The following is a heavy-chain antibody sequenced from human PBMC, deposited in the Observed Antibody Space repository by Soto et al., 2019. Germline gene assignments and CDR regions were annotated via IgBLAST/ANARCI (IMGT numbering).Heavy chain of an antibody. V-gene: IGHV3-23*01. Sequence: GGSLRLSCAASGFTFSSYAMSWVRQAPGKGLEWVSNIIRSGDNTYYADSVKGRFTISRDNSKNTLFLQMNSLRAEDTALYYCAKRDSSGSYFFHYWGQGTLVTVSS. J-gene: IGHJ4*02. CDR3: AKRDSSGSYFFHY. CDR1: GFTFSSYA. CDR2: IIRSGDNT. D-gene: IGHD6-19*01.